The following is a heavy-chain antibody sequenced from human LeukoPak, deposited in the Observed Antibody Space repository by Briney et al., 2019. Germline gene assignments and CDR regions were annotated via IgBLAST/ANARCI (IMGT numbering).Heavy chain of an antibody. CDR3: AKDPRRDGYNYGY. CDR2: ISGSGGST. V-gene: IGHV3-23*01. Sequence: GRSLRLSCAASGFTFSSYGMHWVRQAPGKGLEWVSAISGSGGSTYYADSVKGRFTISRDNSKNTLYLQMNSLRAEDTAVYYCAKDPRRDGYNYGYWGQGTLVTVSS. J-gene: IGHJ4*02. D-gene: IGHD5-24*01. CDR1: GFTFSSYG.